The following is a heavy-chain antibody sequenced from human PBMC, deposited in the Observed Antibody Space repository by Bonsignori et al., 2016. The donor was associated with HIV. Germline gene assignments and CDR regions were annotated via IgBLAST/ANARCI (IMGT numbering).Heavy chain of an antibody. D-gene: IGHD2-2*01. CDR2: IIPIFGTA. Sequence: SVKVSCKASGGTFSSYAISWVRQAPGQGLEWMGGIIPIFGTANYAQKFQGRVTITADESTSTAYMELSSLRSEDTAVYYCARGYCSSTSCPPLGDFDYWGQGTLVTVSS. CDR1: GGTFSSYA. CDR3: ARGYCSSTSCPPLGDFDY. V-gene: IGHV1-69*13. J-gene: IGHJ4*02.